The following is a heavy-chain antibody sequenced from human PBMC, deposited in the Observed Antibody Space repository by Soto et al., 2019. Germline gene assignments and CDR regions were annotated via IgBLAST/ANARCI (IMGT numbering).Heavy chain of an antibody. CDR1: GFTFSSYA. CDR3: AKPKYNWTTNLVFDY. Sequence: EVELLESGGGLVQPGGSLRLSCAASGFTFSSYAMSWVRQAPGKGLEWVSGISGSGGSTYYADSVKGRFTTSRDNSKNTLYLLMNSLRAEDTAVYYCAKPKYNWTTNLVFDYWGQGTLVTVSS. V-gene: IGHV3-23*01. J-gene: IGHJ4*02. CDR2: ISGSGGST. D-gene: IGHD1-1*01.